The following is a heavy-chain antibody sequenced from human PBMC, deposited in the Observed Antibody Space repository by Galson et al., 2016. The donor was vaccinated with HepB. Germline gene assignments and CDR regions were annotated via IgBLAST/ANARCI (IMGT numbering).Heavy chain of an antibody. CDR2: TDTSDSYS. Sequence: QSGAEEKKPGESLRISCKGSGYSFTSYWITWVRQMPGKGLEWMGRTDTSDSYSDYSPSFQGHVTMSAANSISTAYLQWTSLRASDTGMYYCATNIYGSGNCWGQGTLVTVSS. J-gene: IGHJ4*02. CDR1: GYSFTSYW. CDR3: ATNIYGSGNC. D-gene: IGHD3-10*01. V-gene: IGHV5-10-1*01.